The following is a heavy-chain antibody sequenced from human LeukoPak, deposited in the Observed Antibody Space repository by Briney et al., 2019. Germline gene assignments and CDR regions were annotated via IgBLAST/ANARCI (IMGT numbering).Heavy chain of an antibody. Sequence: GGSLRLSCAASGFTFSAYYMTWIRQAPGKGLEWVSSISSGASTIYYADSVKGRSTISRDNAKNSLYLQINSLRVEGTAVYYCAREGHSSSSDYWGQGTLVTVSS. D-gene: IGHD6-6*01. CDR2: ISSGASTI. J-gene: IGHJ4*02. V-gene: IGHV3-11*04. CDR3: AREGHSSSSDY. CDR1: GFTFSAYY.